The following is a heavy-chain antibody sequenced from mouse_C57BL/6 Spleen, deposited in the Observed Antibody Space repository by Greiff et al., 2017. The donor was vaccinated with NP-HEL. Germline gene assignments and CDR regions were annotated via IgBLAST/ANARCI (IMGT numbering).Heavy chain of an antibody. D-gene: IGHD2-3*01. V-gene: IGHV5-17*01. CDR3: ARLGYLYYFDC. J-gene: IGHJ2*01. CDR2: ISSGSSTI. Sequence: EVHLVESGGGLVKPGGSLKLSCAASGFTFSDYGMHWVRQAPEQGLEWVAYISSGSSTIYYADTVKGRFTISRDNAKNTLFLQMTSLRSEDTAMYYCARLGYLYYFDCWGPGTTLSVSS. CDR1: GFTFSDYG.